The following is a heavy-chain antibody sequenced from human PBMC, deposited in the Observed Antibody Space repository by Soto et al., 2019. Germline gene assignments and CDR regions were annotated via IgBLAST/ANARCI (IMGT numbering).Heavy chain of an antibody. CDR3: ARDRGNYFILTGPYYYYGMDV. V-gene: IGHV3-48*03. J-gene: IGHJ6*02. CDR2: ISSSGSTI. CDR1: GFTFSSYE. D-gene: IGHD3-9*01. Sequence: EVQLVESGGGLVQPGGSLRLSCAASGFTFSSYEMNWVRQAPGKGLEWVSYISSSGSTIYYADSVKGRFTISRDNAKNSQYQQMNSLKAEDTAVYYCARDRGNYFILTGPYYYYGMDVWGQGTTVTVTS.